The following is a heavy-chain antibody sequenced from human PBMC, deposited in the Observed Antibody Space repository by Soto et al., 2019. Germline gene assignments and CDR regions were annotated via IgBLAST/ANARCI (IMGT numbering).Heavy chain of an antibody. Sequence: PSEPLSLTCTVSGGYIRIWISYWGWKRKPPGKGLAWIGSINHIGNTNYNPSLKSRVTISVDTSKNQFSLKLSSVTAADTAVYYCAIGYYDYIWGSYTPPPRFDYWGQGTLVTVSS. CDR2: INHIGNT. D-gene: IGHD3-16*01. CDR1: GGYIRIWISY. CDR3: AIGYYDYIWGSYTPPPRFDY. V-gene: IGHV4-39*07. J-gene: IGHJ4*02.